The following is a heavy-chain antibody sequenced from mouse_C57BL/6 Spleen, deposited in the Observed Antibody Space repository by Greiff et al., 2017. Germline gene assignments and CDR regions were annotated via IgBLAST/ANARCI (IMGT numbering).Heavy chain of an antibody. CDR2: IYPGSGST. CDR3: ARYGTGTKAMDY. CDR1: GYTFTSYW. J-gene: IGHJ4*01. D-gene: IGHD4-1*01. V-gene: IGHV1-55*01. Sequence: QVQLQQPGAELVKPGASVKMSCKASGYTFTSYWITWVKQRPGQGLEWIGDIYPGSGSTNYNEKFKSKATLTVDTSSSTAYMQLSSLTSEDSAVYYCARYGTGTKAMDYWGQGTSVTVSS.